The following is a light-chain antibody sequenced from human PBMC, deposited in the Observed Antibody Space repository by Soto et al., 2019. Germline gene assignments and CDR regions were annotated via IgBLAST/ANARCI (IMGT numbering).Light chain of an antibody. V-gene: IGLV1-40*01. CDR1: SSNIVAGYD. J-gene: IGLJ1*01. Sequence: QSVLTQPPSVSGAPGQRVTISCTGSSSNIVAGYDVHWYQQLPGTAPKLLIYGNSNRPSGVPDRFSGSKSGTSASLAITWLQAEDEADYYCQSYDSSLSGYVFGTGTKLTVL. CDR3: QSYDSSLSGYV. CDR2: GNS.